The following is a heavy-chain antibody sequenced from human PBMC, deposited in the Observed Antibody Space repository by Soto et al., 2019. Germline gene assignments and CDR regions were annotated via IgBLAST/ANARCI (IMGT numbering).Heavy chain of an antibody. CDR3: ARSIQLWTPFDY. V-gene: IGHV4-34*12. CDR2: IIHSGNT. D-gene: IGHD5-18*01. J-gene: IGHJ4*02. Sequence: PETLSLTCAVHGGTFSGYYWTWFRQPPGKGLEWIGEIIHSGNTKYNPSLESRLTISVDTSKNQFSLTLKSVTAADTAVYYCARSIQLWTPFDYWGQGALVTVS. CDR1: GGTFSGYY.